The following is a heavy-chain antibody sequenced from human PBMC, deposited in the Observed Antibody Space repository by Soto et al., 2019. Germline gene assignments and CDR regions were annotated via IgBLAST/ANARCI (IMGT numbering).Heavy chain of an antibody. J-gene: IGHJ4*02. Sequence: QVQLVESGGGVVQPGRSLRLSCAASGFTFSSYAMHWVRQAPGKGLEWVAVISYDGSNKYYADSVKGRFTISRDNSKNTLYLQMNSLRAEDTAVYYCVRGSYLQGYSYGPYYFDYWGQGTLVTVSS. D-gene: IGHD5-18*01. CDR3: VRGSYLQGYSYGPYYFDY. CDR2: ISYDGSNK. V-gene: IGHV3-30-3*01. CDR1: GFTFSSYA.